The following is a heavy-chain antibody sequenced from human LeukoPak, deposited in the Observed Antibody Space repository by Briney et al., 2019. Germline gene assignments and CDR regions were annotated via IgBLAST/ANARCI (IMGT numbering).Heavy chain of an antibody. CDR3: ARVALDYDVWSGLHSAGMDV. D-gene: IGHD3-3*01. J-gene: IGHJ6*02. CDR1: GGSFSGYY. V-gene: IGHV4-34*01. CDR2: INHSGST. Sequence: SETLSLTCAVYGGSFSGYYWSWIRQPPGKGLEWIGEINHSGSTNYNPSLKSRVTISVDTSKNQFSLKLSSVTAADTAAYYCARVALDYDVWSGLHSAGMDVWGQGTTVTVSS.